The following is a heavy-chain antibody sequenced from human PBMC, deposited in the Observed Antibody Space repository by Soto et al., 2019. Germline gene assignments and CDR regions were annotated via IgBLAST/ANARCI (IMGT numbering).Heavy chain of an antibody. CDR3: ARYIIAVAGTNWFDP. Sequence: SETLSLTCTVSGGSSSSYYWSWIRQPPGKGLEWIGYIYYSGSTNYNPSLKSRVTISVDTSKNQFSLKLSSVTAADTAVYYCARYIIAVAGTNWFDPWGQGTLVTVSS. CDR1: GGSSSSYY. CDR2: IYYSGST. J-gene: IGHJ5*02. D-gene: IGHD6-19*01. V-gene: IGHV4-59*01.